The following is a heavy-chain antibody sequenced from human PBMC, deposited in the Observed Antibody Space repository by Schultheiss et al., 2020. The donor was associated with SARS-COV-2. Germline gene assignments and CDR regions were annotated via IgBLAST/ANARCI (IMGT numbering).Heavy chain of an antibody. CDR1: GFTFSSYG. CDR3: ARGSRDGYRLN. CDR2: ISSSGSTI. Sequence: GGSLRLSCAASGFTFSSYGMTWVRQAPGKGLEWLSYISSSGSTIFYADSVKGRFTISRDNSKNTLYLQMNSLRAEDTAVYYCARGSRDGYRLNWGQGTLVTVSS. J-gene: IGHJ4*02. D-gene: IGHD5-24*01. V-gene: IGHV3-48*01.